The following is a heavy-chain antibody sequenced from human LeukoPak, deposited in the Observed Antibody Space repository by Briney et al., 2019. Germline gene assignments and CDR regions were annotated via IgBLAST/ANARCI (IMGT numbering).Heavy chain of an antibody. CDR2: ISAYNGNT. J-gene: IGHJ4*02. V-gene: IGHV1-18*01. D-gene: IGHD4-23*01. CDR3: ARQGYSGHSQGAADY. CDR1: GYTFTSYG. Sequence: RASVKVSCKASGYTFTSYGISWVRQAPGQGLEWMGWISAYNGNTNYAQKFQGRVTMTTDTSTSTAHMELRSLRSDDTAVYYCARQGYSGHSQGAADYWGQGTLVTVSS.